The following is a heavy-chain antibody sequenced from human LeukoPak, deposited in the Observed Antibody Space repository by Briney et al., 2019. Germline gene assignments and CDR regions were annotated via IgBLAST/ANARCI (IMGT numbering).Heavy chain of an antibody. CDR3: ARGFDYDFWSGYSETHYYYNYMDV. D-gene: IGHD3-3*01. CDR2: IYYSGST. V-gene: IGHV4-59*01. CDR1: GGSISSYY. J-gene: IGHJ6*03. Sequence: PSATLSLTCTVSGGSISSYYWSWIRQPPGKGLEWSGYIYYSGSTNYNPSLKSRVTISVDTSKNQFSLKLSSVTAADTAVYYCARGFDYDFWSGYSETHYYYNYMDVWGKGTTVTVSS.